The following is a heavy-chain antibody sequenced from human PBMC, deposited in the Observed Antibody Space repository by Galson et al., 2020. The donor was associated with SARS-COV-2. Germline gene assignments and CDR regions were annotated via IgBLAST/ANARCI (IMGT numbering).Heavy chain of an antibody. CDR2: ISHDGINK. J-gene: IGHJ4*02. D-gene: IGHD3-22*01. CDR3: AKEVSYYTSSGHYHLAYDD. Sequence: GGSLRLSCSASGFTLSTYDMDWVRQAPGKGLEWVAIISHDGINKYYADSVKGRFSIFRDNPKNTLYLQMNSLRAEDTAVYYCAKEVSYYTSSGHYHLAYDDWGQGTLVTVSS. CDR1: GFTLSTYD. V-gene: IGHV3-30*18.